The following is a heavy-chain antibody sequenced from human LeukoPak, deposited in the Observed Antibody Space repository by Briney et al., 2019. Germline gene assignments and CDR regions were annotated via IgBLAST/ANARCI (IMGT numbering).Heavy chain of an antibody. J-gene: IGHJ6*03. CDR2: ISSSSSYI. CDR3: ARDSVVVVSDDYYYYMDV. CDR1: GFTFSSYS. Sequence: PGGSLRLSCAASGFTFSSYSMNWVRQAPGKGLEWVSSISSSSSYIHYADSVKGRFTISRDNAKNSLYLQMNSLRAEDTAVYYCARDSVVVVSDDYYYYMDVWGKGTTVTVSS. V-gene: IGHV3-21*01. D-gene: IGHD2-2*01.